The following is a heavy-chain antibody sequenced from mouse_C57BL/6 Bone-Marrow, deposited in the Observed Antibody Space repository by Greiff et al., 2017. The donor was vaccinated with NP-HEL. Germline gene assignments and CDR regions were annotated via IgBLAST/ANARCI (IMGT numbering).Heavy chain of an antibody. CDR1: GYTFPDYY. Sequence: EVQLQQSGPVLVKPGASVKMSCKASGYTFPDYYMNWVKQSHGKSLEWIGVINPYNGGTSSTQKFTGKATLTVDKSSSTAYMELNSLTSEDSAVYYCARSPLRRGFSYWGQGTLVTVSA. J-gene: IGHJ3*01. D-gene: IGHD1-1*01. V-gene: IGHV1-19*01. CDR2: INPYNGGT. CDR3: ARSPLRRGFSY.